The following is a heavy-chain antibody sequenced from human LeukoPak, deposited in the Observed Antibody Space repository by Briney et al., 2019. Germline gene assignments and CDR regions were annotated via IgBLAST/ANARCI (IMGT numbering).Heavy chain of an antibody. CDR2: IYSGGNS. D-gene: IGHD3-9*01. J-gene: IGHJ4*02. CDR3: ARDCCLRYASGN. Sequence: GGSLRLSCAASGFTVSSSYMSWVRQAPGKGLEWVSVIYSGGNSYYADSVKGRFTISRDDSKNTLYLQMNSLRAEDTAVYYCARDCCLRYASGNWGQGTLVTVSS. CDR1: GFTVSSSY. V-gene: IGHV3-53*01.